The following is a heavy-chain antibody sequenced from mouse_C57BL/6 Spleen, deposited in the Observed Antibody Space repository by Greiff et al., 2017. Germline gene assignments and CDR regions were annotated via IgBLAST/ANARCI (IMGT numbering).Heavy chain of an antibody. Sequence: VKLQQPGAELVKPGASVKLSCKASGYTFTSYWMHWVKQRPGQGLEWIGMIHPNSGSTNYNEKFKSKATLTVDKSSSTAYMQLSNLTSEDSAVYYCARAYSNNGGAWFAYWGQGTLVTVSA. J-gene: IGHJ3*01. CDR3: ARAYSNNGGAWFAY. CDR2: IHPNSGST. V-gene: IGHV1-64*01. CDR1: GYTFTSYW. D-gene: IGHD2-5*01.